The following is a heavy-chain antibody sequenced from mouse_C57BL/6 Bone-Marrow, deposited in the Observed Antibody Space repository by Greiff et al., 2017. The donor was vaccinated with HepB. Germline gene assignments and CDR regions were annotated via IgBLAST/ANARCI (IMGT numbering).Heavy chain of an antibody. CDR1: GFTFSDYG. D-gene: IGHD1-1*01. J-gene: IGHJ1*03. CDR2: ISNLAYSI. Sequence: EVQVVESGGGLVQPGGSLKLSCAASGFTFSDYGMAWVRQAPRKGPEWVAFISNLAYSIYYADTVTGRFTISRGNAKNTLYLEMSSLRSEDTAMYYCARPHYYGSHWYFDVWGTGTTVTVSS. V-gene: IGHV5-15*01. CDR3: ARPHYYGSHWYFDV.